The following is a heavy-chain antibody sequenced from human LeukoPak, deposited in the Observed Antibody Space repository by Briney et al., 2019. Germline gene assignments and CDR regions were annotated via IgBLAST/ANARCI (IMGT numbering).Heavy chain of an antibody. Sequence: SETLSLTCTVSGGSISSSSYYWGWIRQPPGKGLEWIGSIYYSGSTYYNPSLKSRVTISVDTSKNQFSLKLSSVTAADTAVYYCARQWDRGALGFDPWGQGTLVTVSS. CDR1: GGSISSSSYY. CDR2: IYYSGST. CDR3: ARQWDRGALGFDP. V-gene: IGHV4-39*01. J-gene: IGHJ5*02. D-gene: IGHD5-12*01.